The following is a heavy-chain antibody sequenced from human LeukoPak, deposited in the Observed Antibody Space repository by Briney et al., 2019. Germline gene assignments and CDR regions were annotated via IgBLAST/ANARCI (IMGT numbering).Heavy chain of an antibody. CDR1: GGSISSSSYY. Sequence: SETLSLTCTVSGGSISSSSYYWGWIRQPPGKGLEWIGSIYYSGSTYYNPSLKSRVTISVDTSKNQFSLKLRSVTAADTAVYYCARFYDYYYYMDVWGKGTTVSVAS. V-gene: IGHV4-39*07. J-gene: IGHJ6*03. CDR3: ARFYDYYYYMDV. CDR2: IYYSGST.